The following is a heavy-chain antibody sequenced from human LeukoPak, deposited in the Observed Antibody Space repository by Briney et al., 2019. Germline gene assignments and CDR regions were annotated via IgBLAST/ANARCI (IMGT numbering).Heavy chain of an antibody. D-gene: IGHD1-26*01. CDR2: IKEDGRLI. V-gene: IGHV3-7*01. J-gene: IGHJ4*02. Sequence: GGSLRLSCATSGFSFSGSWMSWLRQAPGKGLEWVANIKEDGRLIYYVDSVKGRFTISRDNAKNSVYLQMNGLRVEDTAVYYCARDPEGGACDYWGQGTLVTVSS. CDR1: GFSFSGSW. CDR3: ARDPEGGACDY.